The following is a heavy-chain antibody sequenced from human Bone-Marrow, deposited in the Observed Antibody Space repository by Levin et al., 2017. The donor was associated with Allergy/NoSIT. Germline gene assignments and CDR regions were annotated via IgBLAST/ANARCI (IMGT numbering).Heavy chain of an antibody. J-gene: IGHJ3*02. D-gene: IGHD5-12*01. Sequence: SETLSLTCTVSGGSIKSGDDFWTWIRQPPGKGLEWLGYIYYSDDTDYNPSLKSRLRISLDSSKNQFSLKVTSVTAADTAVYYCARVRSRVVATAARNSDAFDIWGPGTRVTVSS. CDR3: ARVRSRVVATAARNSDAFDI. CDR2: IYYSDDT. V-gene: IGHV4-30-4*08. CDR1: GGSIKSGDDF.